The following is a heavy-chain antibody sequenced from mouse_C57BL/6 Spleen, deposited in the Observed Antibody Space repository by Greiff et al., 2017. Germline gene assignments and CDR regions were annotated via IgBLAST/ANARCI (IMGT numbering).Heavy chain of an antibody. CDR1: GYTFTDYE. J-gene: IGHJ2*01. D-gene: IGHD2-4*01. CDR3: TRGGLPPYYFDY. CDR2: IDPETGGT. V-gene: IGHV1-15*01. Sequence: QVQLKQSGAELVRPGASVTLSCKASGYTFTDYEMHWVKQTPVHGLEWIGAIDPETGGTAYNQKFKGKAILTADKSSSTAYMELRSLTSEDSAVYYCTRGGLPPYYFDYWGQGTTLTVSS.